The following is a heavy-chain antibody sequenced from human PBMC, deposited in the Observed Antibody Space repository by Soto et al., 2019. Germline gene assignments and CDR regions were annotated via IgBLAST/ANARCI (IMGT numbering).Heavy chain of an antibody. CDR3: EGGHAADY. D-gene: IGHD6-13*01. Sequence: LRLSCAASGFTVSSSQMTWVRQAPGKALEWVSVIFIGGTTQYAVSVKGRFTISRDNAKNSLFLQMNSLRVEDTAVYHCEGGHAADYWGQGTLVTVSS. CDR2: IFIGGTT. CDR1: GFTVSSSQ. V-gene: IGHV3-53*01. J-gene: IGHJ4*02.